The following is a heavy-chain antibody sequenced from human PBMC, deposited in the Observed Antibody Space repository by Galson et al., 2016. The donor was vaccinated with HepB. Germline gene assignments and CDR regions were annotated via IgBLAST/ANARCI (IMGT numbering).Heavy chain of an antibody. D-gene: IGHD6-19*01. CDR3: ARAGGVAGIHDAFDI. CDR1: GGTFSSYG. CDR2: IIPVFGTA. J-gene: IGHJ3*02. V-gene: IGHV1-69*06. Sequence: SVKVSCKASGGTFSSYGVNWVRQAPGQGLEWMGGIIPVFGTANYAQRFQGRVTITADKSTSTAVMELSSLRSEDTAVYYCARAGGVAGIHDAFDIWGQGTTGTVSS.